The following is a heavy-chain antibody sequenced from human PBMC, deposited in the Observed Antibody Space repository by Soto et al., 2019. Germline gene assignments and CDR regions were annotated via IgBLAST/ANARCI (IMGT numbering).Heavy chain of an antibody. CDR3: ARVAAGHPDY. Sequence: ASVKVSCKASGYTFTDDFIHWVRQAPGQGLEWMGWINPNSGGTNYAQKFQGRVTMTRDTSISTAYMELSRLTSDDTAVYYCARVAAGHPDYRGQGTLVTVSS. CDR2: INPNSGGT. V-gene: IGHV1-2*02. D-gene: IGHD6-13*01. CDR1: GYTFTDDF. J-gene: IGHJ4*02.